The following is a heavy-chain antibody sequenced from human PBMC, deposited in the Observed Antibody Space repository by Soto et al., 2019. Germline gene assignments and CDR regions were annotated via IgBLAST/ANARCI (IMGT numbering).Heavy chain of an antibody. D-gene: IGHD1-1*01. CDR1: GYTFTSYG. J-gene: IGHJ5*02. Sequence: ASVKVSCKASGYTFTSYGISWVRQAPGQGLEWMGWISVYSGDTNYAQKYQGRVTVTTDTSTNTAYLELRSLRSDDTAVYYCARMPQRPTANNCFDPWGQGTLVTVSS. CDR2: ISVYSGDT. V-gene: IGHV1-18*01. CDR3: ARMPQRPTANNCFDP.